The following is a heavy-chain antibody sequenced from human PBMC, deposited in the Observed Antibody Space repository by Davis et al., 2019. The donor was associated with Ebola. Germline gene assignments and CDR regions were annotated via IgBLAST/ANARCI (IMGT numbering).Heavy chain of an antibody. J-gene: IGHJ4*02. CDR3: ARGPSIRGFDY. Sequence: MPSETLSLTCTVSGGSISSSSYYWGWIRQPPGKGLEWIGYIYYSGSTNYNPSLKSRVTISVDTSKNQFSLKLSSVTAADTAVYYCARGPSIRGFDYWGQGTLVTVSS. CDR1: GGSISSSSYY. V-gene: IGHV4-61*05. D-gene: IGHD6-6*01. CDR2: IYYSGST.